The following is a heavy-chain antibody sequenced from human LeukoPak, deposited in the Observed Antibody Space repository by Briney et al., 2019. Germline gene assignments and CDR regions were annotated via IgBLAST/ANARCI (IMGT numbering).Heavy chain of an antibody. J-gene: IGHJ5*02. Sequence: PSETLSLTCTVSGGSISSYYWSWIRQPPGKGLEWIGYIYHSGSTNYNPSLKSRVTISIDTSKNQFSLKLSSVTAADTAVYYCARESTGFGEFVWFDPWGQGTLVTVSS. V-gene: IGHV4-59*12. CDR1: GGSISSYY. CDR3: ARESTGFGEFVWFDP. CDR2: IYHSGST. D-gene: IGHD3-10*01.